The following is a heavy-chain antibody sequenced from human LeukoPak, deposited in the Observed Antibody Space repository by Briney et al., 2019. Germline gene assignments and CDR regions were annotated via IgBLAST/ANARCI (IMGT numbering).Heavy chain of an antibody. D-gene: IGHD1-1*01. CDR2: INPNNGAT. CDR1: GYTFSGYY. CDR3: ARYNWNDVVSALDS. Sequence: ASVRVSCKASGYTFSGYYIHWARQAPGQGLEWMGWINPNNGATNYAQKFQGGVTMTRDTSITTFYMEVSSLTSDDTAVFYCARYNWNDVVSALDSWGQGTLVTVSS. V-gene: IGHV1-2*02. J-gene: IGHJ4*02.